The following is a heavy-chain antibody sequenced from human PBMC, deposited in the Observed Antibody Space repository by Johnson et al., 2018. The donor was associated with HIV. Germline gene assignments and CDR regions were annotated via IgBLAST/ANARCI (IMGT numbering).Heavy chain of an antibody. CDR1: GFTFSSYA. J-gene: IGHJ3*02. V-gene: IGHV3-30-3*01. CDR2: ISYDGSNK. CDR3: ARGGLGDYVVAFYI. Sequence: QLVESGGGVVQPGRSLRLSCAASGFTFSSYAMHWVRQAPGKGLEWVAVISYDGSNKYYADSVKGRFTISRDNSKNTLYLQMNSLRAEDTAVYYCARGGLGDYVVAFYIWGQGTMVNVSS. D-gene: IGHD4-17*01.